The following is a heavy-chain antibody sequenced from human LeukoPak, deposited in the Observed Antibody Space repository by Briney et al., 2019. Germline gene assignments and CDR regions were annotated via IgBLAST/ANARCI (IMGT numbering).Heavy chain of an antibody. J-gene: IGHJ3*02. CDR1: GYTFTGYY. Sequence: ASVKVSCKASGYTFTGYYMHWVRQAPGQGLEWMGWINPNSGGTNYAQKFQGRVTMTRDKSISTAYLQWSSLKASDTAMYYCARPLYDILTGYSDAFDIWGQGTMVTVSS. CDR3: ARPLYDILTGYSDAFDI. CDR2: INPNSGGT. V-gene: IGHV1-2*02. D-gene: IGHD3-9*01.